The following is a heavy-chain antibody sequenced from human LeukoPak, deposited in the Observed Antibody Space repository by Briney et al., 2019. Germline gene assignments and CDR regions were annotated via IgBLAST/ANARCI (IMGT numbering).Heavy chain of an antibody. CDR1: GFTFSSYY. CDR2: IKQDGGDK. CDR3: ARRGYSSTWTGFDI. V-gene: IGHV3-7*01. D-gene: IGHD6-13*01. J-gene: IGHJ3*02. Sequence: GGSLRLSCAASGFTFSSYYMNWVRQAPGKGLEWVATIKQDGGDKYYVGSVKGRFTISRDNDKNSLYLQMNSLRVEDTAVYYCARRGYSSTWTGFDIWGQGIMVTVSS.